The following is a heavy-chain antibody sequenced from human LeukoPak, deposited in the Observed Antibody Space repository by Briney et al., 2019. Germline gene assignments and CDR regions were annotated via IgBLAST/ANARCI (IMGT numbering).Heavy chain of an antibody. CDR3: ATRGRNGYDYLAFDY. Sequence: ASVKVSCKVSGYTPTELSMHWVRQAPGKGLEWMGGFDPEDGETIYVQKFQGRVTMTEDTTTDTAYMELSSLRSEDTAVYYCATRGRNGYDYLAFDYWGQGTLVTVSS. D-gene: IGHD5-12*01. CDR1: GYTPTELS. J-gene: IGHJ4*02. CDR2: FDPEDGET. V-gene: IGHV1-24*01.